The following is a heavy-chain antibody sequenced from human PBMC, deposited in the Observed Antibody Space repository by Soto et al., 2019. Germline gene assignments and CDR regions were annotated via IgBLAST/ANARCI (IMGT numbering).Heavy chain of an antibody. D-gene: IGHD2-2*01. V-gene: IGHV3-74*03. CDR2: INTDGGSS. CDR1: GFTFSGHW. J-gene: IGHJ3*02. Sequence: EVQLVESGGDLVQPGGSLSLSCAASGFTFSGHWMHWVRQVPGKGLEWVSRINTDGGSSAYADSVKGRFAISRDNAKNTLDLQMNGLRAEDTAVYYCAREAGYCSRTSCYRRAFDTWGQGTTVTVSS. CDR3: AREAGYCSRTSCYRRAFDT.